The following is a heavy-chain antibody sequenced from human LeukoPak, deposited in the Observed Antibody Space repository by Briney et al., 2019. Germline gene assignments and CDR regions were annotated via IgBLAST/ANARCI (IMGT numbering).Heavy chain of an antibody. J-gene: IGHJ4*02. D-gene: IGHD6-19*01. V-gene: IGHV3-21*01. Sequence: GRSLRLSCAASGFTFSSYGVNWVRQAPGKGLEWVSSISSSSSYIFYADSVKGRFTISRDNAENSLYLQMNSLRAEDTAVYYCARAEGTGFFDYWGQGTLVTVSS. CDR2: ISSSSSYI. CDR1: GFTFSSYG. CDR3: ARAEGTGFFDY.